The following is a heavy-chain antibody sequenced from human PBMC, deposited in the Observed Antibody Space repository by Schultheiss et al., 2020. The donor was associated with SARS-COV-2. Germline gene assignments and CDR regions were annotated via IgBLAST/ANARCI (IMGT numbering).Heavy chain of an antibody. V-gene: IGHV3-15*07. CDR1: GFTFSSYA. D-gene: IGHD3-22*01. Sequence: GESLKISCAASGFTFSSYAMHWVRQAPGKGLEWVGRIKSKTDGGTTDYAAPVKGRFTISRDDSKNTLYLQMNSLKTEDTAVYYCTTDAVEEYYYDSSGYSFWGQGTLVTVSS. CDR3: TTDAVEEYYYDSSGYSF. CDR2: IKSKTDGGTT. J-gene: IGHJ4*02.